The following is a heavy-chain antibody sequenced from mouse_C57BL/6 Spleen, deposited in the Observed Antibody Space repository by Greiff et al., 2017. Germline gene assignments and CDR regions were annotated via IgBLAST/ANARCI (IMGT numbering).Heavy chain of an antibody. J-gene: IGHJ2*01. CDR3: AREEDSNYDYFDY. Sequence: EVQRVEPGGGLVKPGGSLKLSCAASGFTFSDSGMHWVRQAPEKGLAWVAYISSGSSTIYYADTVKGRITISRDNAKYTLFLQMTSVRSEDTAMYYCAREEDSNYDYFDYWGQGTTLTVSS. V-gene: IGHV5-17*01. D-gene: IGHD2-5*01. CDR2: ISSGSSTI. CDR1: GFTFSDSG.